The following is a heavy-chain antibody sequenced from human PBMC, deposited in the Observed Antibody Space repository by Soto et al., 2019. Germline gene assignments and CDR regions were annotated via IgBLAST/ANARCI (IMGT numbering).Heavy chain of an antibody. CDR1: GFTFSSYA. CDR2: ISGSGGST. D-gene: IGHD4-17*01. Sequence: GGSLRLSCAASGFTFSSYAMSWVRQASGKGLEWVSTISGSGGSTFYADSVKGRFTISRDNSKNTLYLQMNSLRAEDTAVYYCAKDIAVTTPRYFDFWGQGTLVTVSSGMDVWGQGTTVTVSS. J-gene: IGHJ6*02. V-gene: IGHV3-23*01. CDR3: AKDIAVTTPRYFDFWGQGTLVTVSSGMDV.